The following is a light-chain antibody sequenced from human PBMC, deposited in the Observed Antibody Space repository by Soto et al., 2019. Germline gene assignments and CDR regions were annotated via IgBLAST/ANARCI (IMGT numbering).Light chain of an antibody. CDR3: AAWDDSLNGPV. V-gene: IGLV1-44*01. J-gene: IGLJ2*01. CDR2: SNN. CDR1: SSNIGSNT. Sequence: QSVLTQPPSASGTPGQRVTISCSGISSNIGSNTVNWYQQLPGTAPKLLFYSNNQRPSGVPDRFSGSKSGTSASLAISGLQSEDEADYYCAAWDDSLNGPVFGGGTKLTVL.